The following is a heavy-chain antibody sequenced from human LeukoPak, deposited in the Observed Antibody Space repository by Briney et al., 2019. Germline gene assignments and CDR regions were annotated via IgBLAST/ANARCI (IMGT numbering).Heavy chain of an antibody. Sequence: GGSLRLSCAASGFTFSSYAMSWVRQAPGKGLEWVSAISGSGGSTYYADSVEGRFTISRDNSKNTLYLQMDTLRAEDTALYYCAKDMGYGDYANLDYWGQGTLVTVSS. V-gene: IGHV3-23*01. D-gene: IGHD4-17*01. CDR3: AKDMGYGDYANLDY. CDR1: GFTFSSYA. CDR2: ISGSGGST. J-gene: IGHJ4*02.